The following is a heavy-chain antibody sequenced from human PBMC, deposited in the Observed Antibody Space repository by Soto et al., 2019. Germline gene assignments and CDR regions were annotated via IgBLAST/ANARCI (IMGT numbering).Heavy chain of an antibody. D-gene: IGHD5-18*01. Sequence: QVQLQQWGAGLLKPSETLSLTCAVYGGSFSGYYWSWIRQPPGKGLEWIGEINHSGSTNYNPSLKSRVTLSVDTSKNQFSLKLSSVTAADTAVYYCARADTAMATSDYWGQGTLVTVSS. J-gene: IGHJ4*02. CDR3: ARADTAMATSDY. CDR1: GGSFSGYY. CDR2: INHSGST. V-gene: IGHV4-34*01.